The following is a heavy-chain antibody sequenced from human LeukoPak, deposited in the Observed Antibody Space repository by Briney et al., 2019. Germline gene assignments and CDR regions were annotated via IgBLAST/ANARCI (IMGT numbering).Heavy chain of an antibody. CDR3: ARVWSATDAFDI. V-gene: IGHV3-9*01. CDR1: GFTFDDYA. Sequence: GGSLRLSCAASGFTFDDYAMHWVRQAPGKGLEWVSGISWNSGSIGYADSVKGRFTTSRDNAKNSLYLQMNSLRAEDTAVYYCARVWSATDAFDIWGQGTMVTVSS. D-gene: IGHD3-3*01. CDR2: ISWNSGSI. J-gene: IGHJ3*02.